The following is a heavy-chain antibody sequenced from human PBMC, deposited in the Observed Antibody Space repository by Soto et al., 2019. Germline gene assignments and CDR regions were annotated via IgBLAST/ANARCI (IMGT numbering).Heavy chain of an antibody. CDR3: ARGVVGVPRSAFGL. J-gene: IGHJ3*01. D-gene: IGHD1-26*01. CDR2: INGDGSTT. Sequence: GGSLRLSCAASGFTFSTFWMHWVRQAPGKGLVWVSRINGDGSTTHYAESVKGRFTISRDNAKNTVYLQMNNLRAEDTTVYYCARGVVGVPRSAFGLWGQGTMVT. V-gene: IGHV3-74*01. CDR1: GFTFSTFW.